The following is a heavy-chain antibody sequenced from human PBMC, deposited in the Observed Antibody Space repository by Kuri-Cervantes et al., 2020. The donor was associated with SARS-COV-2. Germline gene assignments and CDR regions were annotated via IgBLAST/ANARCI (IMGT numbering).Heavy chain of an antibody. Sequence: GESLKISCAASGFTFSGSAMHWVRQASGNGLEWVGRIRSKANSYATAYAASVKGRFTISRDDSKNTAYLQMNSLKTEDTAVYYCTKEGSSGSYDAFDIWGQGTMVTVSS. CDR3: TKEGSSGSYDAFDI. V-gene: IGHV3-73*01. CDR1: GFTFSGSA. CDR2: IRSKANSYAT. D-gene: IGHD6-19*01. J-gene: IGHJ3*02.